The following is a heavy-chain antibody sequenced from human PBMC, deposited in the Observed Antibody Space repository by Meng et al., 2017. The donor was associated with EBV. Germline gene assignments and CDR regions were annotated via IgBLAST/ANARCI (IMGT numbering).Heavy chain of an antibody. Sequence: QVVQSGVEVQQPGASGKDSGKAPGYTFTRSDNNGVRQAPGQGLEWMVWMNPDSGATGYAQKFQCSVTMTTDNSINTAYMDLSNLKSEDAALYYCSRDVYGSGTYRSDPWGQGTLVTVSS. CDR3: SRDVYGSGTYRSDP. D-gene: IGHD3-10*01. J-gene: IGHJ5*02. CDR1: GYTFTRSD. V-gene: IGHV1-8*01. CDR2: MNPDSGAT.